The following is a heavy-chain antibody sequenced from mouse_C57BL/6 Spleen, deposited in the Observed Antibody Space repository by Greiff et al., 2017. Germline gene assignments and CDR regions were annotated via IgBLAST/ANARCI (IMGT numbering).Heavy chain of an antibody. CDR1: GYTFTDYY. Sequence: VQLQQSGAELVRPGASVKLSCKASGYTFTDYYINWVKQRPGQGLEWIARIYPGSGNTYYNEKFKGKATLTAEKSSSTAYMQLSSLTSEDSAVYFCARGREAWFAYWGQGTLVTVSA. V-gene: IGHV1-76*01. J-gene: IGHJ3*01. CDR3: ARGREAWFAY. CDR2: IYPGSGNT.